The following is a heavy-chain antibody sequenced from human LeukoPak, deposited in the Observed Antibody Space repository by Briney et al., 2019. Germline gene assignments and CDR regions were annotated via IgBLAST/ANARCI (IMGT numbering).Heavy chain of an antibody. Sequence: SGGSLRLSCAASGFTFSSYWMSWVRQAPGKGLEWVANIKQDGSEKYYVDSVKGRFTISRDNAKNSLYLQMNSLRAEDTAVYYCARDGEPYCGGDCYPGSLYYFDYWGQGTLVTVSS. CDR2: IKQDGSEK. CDR3: ARDGEPYCGGDCYPGSLYYFDY. J-gene: IGHJ4*02. V-gene: IGHV3-7*01. D-gene: IGHD2-21*02. CDR1: GFTFSSYW.